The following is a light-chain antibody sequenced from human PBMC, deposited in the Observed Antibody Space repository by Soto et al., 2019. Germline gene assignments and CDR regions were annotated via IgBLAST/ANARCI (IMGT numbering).Light chain of an antibody. Sequence: EIVLTQSPGTLSLSPGERATLSCRASQSVTSNYLAWYQQKPGQAPRLLIYVASNRAAGIPDRFSGSGSGTDLSLTISRLELEDFAVYYCQIYGSSPLITFGQGTRLEIK. CDR2: VAS. J-gene: IGKJ5*01. CDR3: QIYGSSPLIT. V-gene: IGKV3-20*01. CDR1: QSVTSNY.